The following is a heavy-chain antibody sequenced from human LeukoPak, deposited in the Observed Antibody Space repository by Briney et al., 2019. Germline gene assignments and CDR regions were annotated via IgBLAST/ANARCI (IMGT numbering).Heavy chain of an antibody. CDR2: ISAYNGNT. J-gene: IGHJ5*02. CDR1: GYTFTSYG. D-gene: IGHD2-15*01. V-gene: IGHV1-18*01. Sequence: ASVKVSCKASGYTFTSYGISWVRQAPGQGLEWMGWISAYNGNTNYAQKLQGRVTMTTDTSTSTAHMELRSLRSDDTAVYYCARGRYCSGGSCYSRWFDPWGQGTLVTVSS. CDR3: ARGRYCSGGSCYSRWFDP.